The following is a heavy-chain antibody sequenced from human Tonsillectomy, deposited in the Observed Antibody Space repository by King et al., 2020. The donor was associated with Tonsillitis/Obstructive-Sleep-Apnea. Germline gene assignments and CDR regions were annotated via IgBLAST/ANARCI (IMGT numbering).Heavy chain of an antibody. D-gene: IGHD5-24*01. Sequence: VQLQESGPGLVKPSETLSLTCTVSGGSISSYYWSWSRQPPGKGLEWRGYIYYSGSTNYNPSLKSRVTISVDTSKNQFSLKLSTVTAADTAVYYCASSRDGYNLNGFDPWGPGTLVTVP. J-gene: IGHJ5*02. V-gene: IGHV4-59*08. CDR2: IYYSGST. CDR3: ASSRDGYNLNGFDP. CDR1: GGSISSYY.